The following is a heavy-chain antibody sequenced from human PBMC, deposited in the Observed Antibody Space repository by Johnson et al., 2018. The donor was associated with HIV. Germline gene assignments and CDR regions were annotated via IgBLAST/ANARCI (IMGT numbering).Heavy chain of an antibody. CDR2: ISITGNTI. CDR3: AREEGTDILTRGDAFDI. V-gene: IGHV3-11*04. CDR1: GFTFSDYY. Sequence: QVQLVESGGGLVKPGGSLRLSCAASGFTFSDYYMGWIRQAPGKGLEWISYISITGNTIYYADSVKGRFTISRDNAKKSLYLQMNSLRAEDTAVYYCAREEGTDILTRGDAFDIWGKGTMVTVSS. J-gene: IGHJ3*02. D-gene: IGHD3-9*01.